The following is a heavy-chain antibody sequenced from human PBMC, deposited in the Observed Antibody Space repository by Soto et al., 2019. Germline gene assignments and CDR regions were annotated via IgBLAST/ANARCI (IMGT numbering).Heavy chain of an antibody. CDR1: GGTFSSYA. CDR2: IIPILGTA. Sequence: QVQLVQSGAEVKKPGSSVKVSCKASGGTFSSYAISWVRQAPGQGLEWMGGIIPILGTANYAQKFQGRVTITADESTRTAYMELSSLRSEDTAVYYCARSITGTVSYYYGMDVWGQGTTVTVSS. V-gene: IGHV1-69*12. J-gene: IGHJ6*02. CDR3: ARSITGTVSYYYGMDV. D-gene: IGHD1-20*01.